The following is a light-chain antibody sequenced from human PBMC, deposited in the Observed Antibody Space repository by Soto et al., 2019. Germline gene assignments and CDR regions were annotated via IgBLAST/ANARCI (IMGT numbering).Light chain of an antibody. Sequence: QSVLTQPPSVSAAPGQKDTISCSGSSSNIGGNSVSWYQQLPGTAPKLLIYDDNKRPSGIPDRFSGSKSGTSATLGITGFQTGDEADYYCGSWDSSLSAYVFGTGTKGTV. J-gene: IGLJ1*01. CDR2: DDN. CDR3: GSWDSSLSAYV. V-gene: IGLV1-51*01. CDR1: SSNIGGNS.